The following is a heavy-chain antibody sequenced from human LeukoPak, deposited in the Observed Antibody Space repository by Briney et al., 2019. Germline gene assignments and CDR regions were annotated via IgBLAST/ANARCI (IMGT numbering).Heavy chain of an antibody. J-gene: IGHJ4*02. D-gene: IGHD3-10*01. V-gene: IGHV3-48*02. Sequence: GGSLRLSCAASGFTFSSYSMNWVRQAPGKGLEWVSYISSSSRSIYYADSVKGRFTISRDNANNSLSLQMNSLRDEDTAVYYCVLGSPFDYWGQGTLDTVSS. CDR1: GFTFSSYS. CDR2: ISSSSRSI. CDR3: VLGSPFDY.